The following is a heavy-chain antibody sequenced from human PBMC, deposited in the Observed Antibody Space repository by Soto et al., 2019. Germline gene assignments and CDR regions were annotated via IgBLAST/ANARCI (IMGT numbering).Heavy chain of an antibody. V-gene: IGHV4-31*03. CDR1: GGSISNSANH. CDR3: AKGVRGVPNWFDP. Sequence: QVQLQESGPGLVRPSQTLSLSCTVSGGSISNSANHWSWIRQHPGESLEWIGHIYYSGGTYYSPSLKGRVTMSIDASKDQFSLKLSSVTAADTAVYYCAKGVRGVPNWFDPWGQGTLVTVSS. CDR2: IYYSGGT. J-gene: IGHJ5*02. D-gene: IGHD3-10*01.